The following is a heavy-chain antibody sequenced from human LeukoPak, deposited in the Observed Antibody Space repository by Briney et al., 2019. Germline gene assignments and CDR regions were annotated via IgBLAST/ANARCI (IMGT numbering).Heavy chain of an antibody. J-gene: IGHJ4*02. CDR3: ARSLLWFGDTTNFDY. CDR2: IYYSGST. V-gene: IGHV4-59*01. Sequence: SETLSLTCTVSGGSISSYYWSWIRQPPGKGLEWIGYIYYSGSTNYNPSLKSRVTISLDTSKNQFSLNLSSVTAADTAAYYCARSLLWFGDTTNFDYWGQGTLVTVSS. D-gene: IGHD3-10*01. CDR1: GGSISSYY.